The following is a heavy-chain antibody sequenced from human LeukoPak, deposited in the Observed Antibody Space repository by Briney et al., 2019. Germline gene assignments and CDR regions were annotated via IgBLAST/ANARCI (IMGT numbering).Heavy chain of an antibody. Sequence: GGSLILSCAASGFTFNTYAMNWVRQAPGKGLEWASAISGSGGSTYYADSVKGRFTISRDNSKNTLYLQMNSLRAEDTAVYYCAKGRQTNSGSYDYWGQGTLVTVSS. D-gene: IGHD1-26*01. V-gene: IGHV3-23*01. CDR1: GFTFNTYA. CDR2: ISGSGGST. J-gene: IGHJ4*02. CDR3: AKGRQTNSGSYDY.